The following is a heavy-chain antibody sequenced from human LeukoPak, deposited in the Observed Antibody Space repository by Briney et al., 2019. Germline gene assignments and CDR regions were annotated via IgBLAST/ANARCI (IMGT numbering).Heavy chain of an antibody. CDR2: ISAYNGNT. CDR3: ARYPLHSYYDFWSGSYYYMDV. V-gene: IGHV1-18*01. D-gene: IGHD3-3*01. CDR1: GYTFTSYG. Sequence: ASVKVSCKASGYTFTSYGISWVRQAPGQGPEWMGWISAYNGNTNYAQKLQGRVTMTTDTSTSTAYMELRSLRSDDTAVYYCARYPLHSYYDFWSGSYYYMDVWGKGTTVTVSS. J-gene: IGHJ6*03.